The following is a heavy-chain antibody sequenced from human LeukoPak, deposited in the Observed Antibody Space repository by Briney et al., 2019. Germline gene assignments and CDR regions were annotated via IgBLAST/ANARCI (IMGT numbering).Heavy chain of an antibody. V-gene: IGHV4-59*01. CDR3: ARGRDGYNRIDY. CDR1: GGSISSYY. J-gene: IGHJ4*02. D-gene: IGHD5-24*01. Sequence: SETLSLTCTVSGGSISSYYWSWIRQPPGKGLEWIGYIYYSGSTNYNPSLKSQVTISVDTSKNQFSLKLSSVTAADTAVYYCARGRDGYNRIDYWGQGTLVTVSS. CDR2: IYYSGST.